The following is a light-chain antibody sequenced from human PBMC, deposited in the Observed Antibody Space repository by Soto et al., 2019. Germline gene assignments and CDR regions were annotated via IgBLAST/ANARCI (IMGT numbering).Light chain of an antibody. V-gene: IGKV1-8*01. CDR3: QQYHIYSGT. J-gene: IGKJ1*01. Sequence: IRMTHAPSSLSASTLYRVTITFLASQGISSYLAWYPQKPGKAPKLLIYKASTLKSGVPSRFSGSGSGTEFTLTINSLQPDDFATYYCQQYHIYSGTFGQGTKVDI. CDR1: QGISSY. CDR2: KAS.